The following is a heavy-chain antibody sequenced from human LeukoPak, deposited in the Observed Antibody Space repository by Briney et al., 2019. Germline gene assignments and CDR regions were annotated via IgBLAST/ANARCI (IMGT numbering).Heavy chain of an antibody. Sequence: PGGSLRLSCAASGFTVSSNYMSWVRQAPGKGLEWVSVIYSGGSTYYADSVKGRFTISRDNSKNTLYLQMNSLRAEDTAVYYCARVQEGYGDDGLFGSYYYYMDVWGKGTTVTVSS. CDR3: ARVQEGYGDDGLFGSYYYYMDV. CDR2: IYSGGST. V-gene: IGHV3-66*01. CDR1: GFTVSSNY. D-gene: IGHD4-17*01. J-gene: IGHJ6*03.